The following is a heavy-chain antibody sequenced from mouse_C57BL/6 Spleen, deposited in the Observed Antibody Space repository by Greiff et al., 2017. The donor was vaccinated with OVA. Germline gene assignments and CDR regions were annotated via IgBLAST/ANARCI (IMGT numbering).Heavy chain of an antibody. Sequence: QVQLQQPGTDLVKPGASVKLSCKASGYTFTSYWMHWVKQRPGQGLEWIGNINPSNGGTNYTEKFKSKATLTVDKASSTAYMQLSSLTSEDSAVYYCVRGYYVSCWYFDVWGTGTTVTVSS. V-gene: IGHV1-53*01. CDR2: INPSNGGT. D-gene: IGHD2-3*01. CDR3: VRGYYVSCWYFDV. J-gene: IGHJ1*03. CDR1: GYTFTSYW.